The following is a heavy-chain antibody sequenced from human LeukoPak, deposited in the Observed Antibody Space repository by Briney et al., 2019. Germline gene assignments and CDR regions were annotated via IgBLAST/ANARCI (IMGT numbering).Heavy chain of an antibody. CDR3: VRDQGGAVSY. CDR1: GFTFSSYS. V-gene: IGHV3-48*01. Sequence: PGGWLRLSCAASGFTFSSYSMNWVRQAPGKGLEWVSYISSLSGTINYADSVKGRFIISRDNAKNSMFLQMNSLRAEDTAVYYCVRDQGGAVSYWGQGTLVTVSS. J-gene: IGHJ4*02. CDR2: ISSLSGTI. D-gene: IGHD3-16*01.